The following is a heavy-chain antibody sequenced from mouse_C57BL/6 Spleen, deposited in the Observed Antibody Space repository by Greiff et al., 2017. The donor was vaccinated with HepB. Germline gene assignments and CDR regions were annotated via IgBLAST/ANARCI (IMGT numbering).Heavy chain of an antibody. CDR3: AREGVYDGWGYFDY. J-gene: IGHJ2*01. CDR2: IYPRDGST. Sequence: VKLQESDAELVKPGASVKISCKVSGYTFTDHTIHWMKQRPEQGLEWIGYIYPRDGSTKYNEKFKGKATLTADKSSSTAYMQLNSLTSEDSAVYFCAREGVYDGWGYFDYWGQGTTLTVSS. V-gene: IGHV1-78*01. CDR1: GYTFTDHT. D-gene: IGHD2-3*01.